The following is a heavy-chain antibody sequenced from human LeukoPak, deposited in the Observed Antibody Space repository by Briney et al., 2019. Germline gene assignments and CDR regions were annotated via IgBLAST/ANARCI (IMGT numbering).Heavy chain of an antibody. V-gene: IGHV4-61*02. CDR2: ICASGST. CDR3: AGGLNNLEY. J-gene: IGHJ4*02. CDR1: GGSIISGSYC. Sequence: SETLSLTCTVSGGSIISGSYCWSWIRQPAGKGLEWIGRICASGSTNYNPSLKSRVTISVDTSKNQFSMKLSSVTAADTAVYYCAGGLNNLEYWGQGRLVTVSS. D-gene: IGHD1-14*01.